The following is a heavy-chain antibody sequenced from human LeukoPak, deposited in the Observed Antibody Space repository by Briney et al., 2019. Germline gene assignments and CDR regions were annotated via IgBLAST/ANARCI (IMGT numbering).Heavy chain of an antibody. CDR1: GGSISSYY. Sequence: SETLSLTCTVSGGSISSYYWSWIRQPAGKGLEWIGRIYTSGSTNYNPSLKSRVTMSVDTSKNQFSLKLSSVTAADTAVYYCARSLYASSNNWFDPWGQGTLVTVSS. D-gene: IGHD6-19*01. CDR2: IYTSGST. J-gene: IGHJ5*02. CDR3: ARSLYASSNNWFDP. V-gene: IGHV4-4*07.